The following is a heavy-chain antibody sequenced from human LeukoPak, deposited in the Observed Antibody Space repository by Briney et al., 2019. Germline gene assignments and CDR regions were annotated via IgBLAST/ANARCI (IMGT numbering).Heavy chain of an antibody. CDR3: ARQGYTASYYFLDF. CDR2: IYATGST. Sequence: SETLSLTCTVSGGSISSYYWGWVRQPAGKGLEWIGRIYATGSTQFNPSLKSRLTMSMDTSTNQFSLKLTSVTAADTAVYFCARQGYTASYYFLDFWSHGTLVTVSS. V-gene: IGHV4-4*07. J-gene: IGHJ4*01. CDR1: GGSISSYY. D-gene: IGHD1-26*01.